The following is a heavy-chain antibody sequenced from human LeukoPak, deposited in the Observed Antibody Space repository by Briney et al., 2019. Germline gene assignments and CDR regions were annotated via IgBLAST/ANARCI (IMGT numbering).Heavy chain of an antibody. D-gene: IGHD2-8*01. CDR1: GGSLNGHY. CDR2: GSDRGGT. CDR3: AKNGQSGFSFDP. V-gene: IGHV4-34*01. Sequence: SETLSLTCAVYGGSLNGHYWSWIRQPPGEGLEWIGEGSDRGGTKFNPSLKSRASILADTSKNQFTLKLTSVTAADTAVYYCAKNGQSGFSFDPWGQGTLVTVSS. J-gene: IGHJ5*02.